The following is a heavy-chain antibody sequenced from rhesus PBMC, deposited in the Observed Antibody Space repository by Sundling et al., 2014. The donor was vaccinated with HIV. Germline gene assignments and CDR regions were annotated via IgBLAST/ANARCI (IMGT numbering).Heavy chain of an antibody. V-gene: IGHV4-160*01. J-gene: IGHJ4*01. CDR3: ARLYSSWSGSYFDY. CDR1: GGTISSNY. CDR2: ISGSGGST. Sequence: QVQLQESGPGLVKPSETLSLTCAVSGGTISSNYWTWIRQPPGKGLEWIGRISGSGGSTDYKPSLKSRVTISTDTSKKQFSLKLSSVTAADTAVYYCARLYSSWSGSYFDYWGQGVLVTVSS. D-gene: IGHD6-13*01.